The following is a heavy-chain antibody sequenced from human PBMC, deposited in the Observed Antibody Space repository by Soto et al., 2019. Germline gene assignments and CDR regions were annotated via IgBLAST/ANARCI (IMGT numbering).Heavy chain of an antibody. CDR2: ITVHNGNT. V-gene: IGHV1-18*01. J-gene: IGHJ4*02. CDR3: ARQEVWLFLPDF. D-gene: IGHD3-22*01. CDR1: GFPFSNSG. Sequence: VQVVQSGAEVKKPGASVKISCKASGFPFSNSGIAWVRQAPGQGFEWMAWITVHNGNTNYAQALQDRVTLTTDTSTNTAYMELRSLRSDDTAVYYCARQEVWLFLPDFWGQGTLVTVSS.